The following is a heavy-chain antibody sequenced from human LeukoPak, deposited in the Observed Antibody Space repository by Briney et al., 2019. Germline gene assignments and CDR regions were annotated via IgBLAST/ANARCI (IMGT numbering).Heavy chain of an antibody. CDR2: IYYSGST. J-gene: IGHJ4*02. CDR3: ARSLARGFGDFDY. D-gene: IGHD3-10*01. V-gene: IGHV4-39*01. CDR1: GGSISSSSYY. Sequence: PSETLSLTCTVSGGSISSSSYYWGWIRQPPGKGLEWIGSIYYSGSTYYNPSLKSRVTISVDTSKNQFSLKLSSVTAADTAVYYCARSLARGFGDFDYWGQGTLVTVSS.